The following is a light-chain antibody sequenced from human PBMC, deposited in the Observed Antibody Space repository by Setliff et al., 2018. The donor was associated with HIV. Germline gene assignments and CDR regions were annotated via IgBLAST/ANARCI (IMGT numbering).Light chain of an antibody. CDR1: SSDVGSFSL. Sequence: QSVLTQPASVSGSPGQSITISCTGTSSDVGSFSLVSWYQQEPGKAPKLIIYEVTKRPSGISDRFSGSKSGNTASLSISGLQTEDEADYYCCSYAGSQTYVFGIGTKVTVL. CDR3: CSYAGSQTYV. CDR2: EVT. J-gene: IGLJ1*01. V-gene: IGLV2-23*02.